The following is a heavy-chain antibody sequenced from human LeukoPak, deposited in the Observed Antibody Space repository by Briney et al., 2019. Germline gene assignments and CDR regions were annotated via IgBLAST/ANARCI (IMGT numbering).Heavy chain of an antibody. D-gene: IGHD2-2*01. CDR2: INPNSGGT. CDR1: GYTFTGYY. Sequence: ASVKVSCKASGYTFTGYYMHWVRQAPGQGLEWMGRINPNSGGTNYAQKFQGRVTMTRDTSTSTAYMELRSLRSDDTAVYYCARDRVVVVPAAYPYYYYYGMDVWGQGTTVTVSS. CDR3: ARDRVVVVPAAYPYYYYYGMDV. V-gene: IGHV1-2*06. J-gene: IGHJ6*02.